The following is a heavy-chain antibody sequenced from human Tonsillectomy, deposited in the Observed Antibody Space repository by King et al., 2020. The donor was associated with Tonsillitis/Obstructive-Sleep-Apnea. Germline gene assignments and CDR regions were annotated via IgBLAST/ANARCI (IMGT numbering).Heavy chain of an antibody. CDR2: TRNNANSYTT. J-gene: IGHJ5*02. D-gene: IGHD2-15*01. Sequence: VQLVESGGGLVQPGGSLRLSCAASGFTFSDHYMHWVRQAPGKGLEWVGRTRNNANSYTTEYAASGRGRFTISRDDSKNSLYLQMNSLKSEDTAVYYCARVRCSGGYTDLDPWGQGAPLTLSP. CDR3: ARVRCSGGYTDLDP. V-gene: IGHV3-72*01. CDR1: GFTFSDHY.